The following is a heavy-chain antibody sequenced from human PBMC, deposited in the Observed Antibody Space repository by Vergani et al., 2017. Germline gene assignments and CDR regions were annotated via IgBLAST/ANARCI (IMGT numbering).Heavy chain of an antibody. CDR3: ARDPLYSSTWPFLLLVMVV. J-gene: IGHJ6*02. CDR2: FYTGGGT. Sequence: QVQLQESGPGLVRPSQTLSLTCTVSGGSISSGSYYWSWFRQPAGKGLEWIGRFYTGGGTSYNPSLKSQVTISVDTSKNHFSLQLSSVTAADTAVYYCARDPLYSSTWPFLLLVMVVWGQGTTVTVSS. CDR1: GGSISSGSYY. D-gene: IGHD6-13*01. V-gene: IGHV4-61*02.